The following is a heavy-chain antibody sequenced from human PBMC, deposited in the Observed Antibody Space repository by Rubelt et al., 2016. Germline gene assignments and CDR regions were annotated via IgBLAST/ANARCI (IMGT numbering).Heavy chain of an antibody. V-gene: IGHV3-30*03. CDR1: GGSISSSN. CDR2: ISYDGSNK. D-gene: IGHD3-22*01. Sequence: QVQLQESGPGLVKPSGTLSLTCAVSGGSISSSNWWSWVRQPPGKGLEWVAVISYDGSNKYYADSVKGRFTISRDNSKNTRYLQMNSLRAEDTAVYYCARRGLEKWFKAEYFQHWGQGTLVTVSS. CDR3: ARRGLEKWFKAEYFQH. J-gene: IGHJ1*01.